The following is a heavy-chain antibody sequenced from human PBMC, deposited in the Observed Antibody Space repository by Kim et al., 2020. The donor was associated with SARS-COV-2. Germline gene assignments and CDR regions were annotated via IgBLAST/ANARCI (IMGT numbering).Heavy chain of an antibody. V-gene: IGHV4-39*01. Sequence: KSRVTISVDTSKNQCSLKLSSVTAADTAVYYCARHKGLWFGELFPYYCDYWGQGTLVTVSS. CDR3: ARHKGLWFGELFPYYCDY. J-gene: IGHJ4*02. D-gene: IGHD3-10*01.